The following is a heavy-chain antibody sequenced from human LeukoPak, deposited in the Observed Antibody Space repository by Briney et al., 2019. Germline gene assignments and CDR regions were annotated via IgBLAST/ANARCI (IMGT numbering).Heavy chain of an antibody. CDR1: GYTFTDYY. CDR2: INPDSGGT. CDR3: ARVGPFYCGDWEIDY. J-gene: IGHJ4*02. V-gene: IGHV1-2*02. Sequence: ASVQVSCKASGYTFTDYYIHWVRQAPGQGLEWMGWINPDSGGTNSAQKFQGRVTMTRDTSISTAYMELSRLRSDDTAVYYCARVGPFYCGDWEIDYWGQGTLVTVSS. D-gene: IGHD4-17*01.